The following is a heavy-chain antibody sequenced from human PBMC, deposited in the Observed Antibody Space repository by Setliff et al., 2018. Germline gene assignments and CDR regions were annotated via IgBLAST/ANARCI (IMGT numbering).Heavy chain of an antibody. Sequence: ASVKVSCKASGYTLTNYDINWLRQAAGQGLEWMGWMNPNSGNTVYAQKFQGRVTMTRNTSVSTVYMELSSLRYEDMAVYYCARGLRQNRSNSDVFDIWGQGTVVTVSS. V-gene: IGHV1-8*02. CDR1: GYTLTNYD. J-gene: IGHJ3*02. D-gene: IGHD4-4*01. CDR3: ARGLRQNRSNSDVFDI. CDR2: MNPNSGNT.